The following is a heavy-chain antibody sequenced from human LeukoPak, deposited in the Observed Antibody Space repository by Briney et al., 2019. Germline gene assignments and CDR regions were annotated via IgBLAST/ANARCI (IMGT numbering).Heavy chain of an antibody. CDR2: ISWNSGSI. D-gene: IGHD2-8*02. Sequence: GGSLRLSCAASGFTFDDYAMHWVRQAPGKGLEWVSGISWNSGSISYADSVKGRFTISRDNAKNSLYLQMNSLRAEDMALYYCAKDSGGLVGDYFDYWGQGTLVTVSS. CDR1: GFTFDDYA. CDR3: AKDSGGLVGDYFDY. J-gene: IGHJ4*02. V-gene: IGHV3-9*03.